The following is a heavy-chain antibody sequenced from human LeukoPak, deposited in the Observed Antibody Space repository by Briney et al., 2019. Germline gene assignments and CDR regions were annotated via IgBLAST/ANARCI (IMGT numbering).Heavy chain of an antibody. J-gene: IGHJ4*02. V-gene: IGHV3-30*02. CDR3: AKGALDGDYLDY. CDR2: IRYDGSNK. CDR1: GFTFSSYG. Sequence: TGGSLRLSCAASGFTFSSYGMHWVRQAPGKGLEWGAFIRYDGSNKYYADSVKGRFTISRDNSKNTLYLQMNSLRAEDTAVYYCAKGALDGDYLDYWGQGTLVTVSS. D-gene: IGHD4-17*01.